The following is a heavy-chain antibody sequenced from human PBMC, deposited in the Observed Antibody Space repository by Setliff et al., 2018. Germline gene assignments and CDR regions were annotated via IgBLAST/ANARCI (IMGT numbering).Heavy chain of an antibody. Sequence: PSETLSLTCNVSGVSIANTASYWAWIRQPAGKGLEWIGQIYTSWSTNYNPSLKSRVTISLDTSNNQFSLSLSSVTAADTAVYYCARMSGFQYMDVWGKGTTVTVSS. J-gene: IGHJ6*03. V-gene: IGHV4-61*09. CDR2: IYTSWST. D-gene: IGHD3-3*01. CDR1: GVSIANTASY. CDR3: ARMSGFQYMDV.